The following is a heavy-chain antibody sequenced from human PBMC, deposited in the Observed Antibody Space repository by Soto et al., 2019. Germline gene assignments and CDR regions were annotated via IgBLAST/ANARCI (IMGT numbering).Heavy chain of an antibody. CDR2: FDPEDGET. CDR3: AILKYQLLKGLIVVYYGMDV. D-gene: IGHD2-2*01. J-gene: IGHJ6*02. Sequence: ASVKVSCKVSGYTLTELSMHWVRQAPGKGLEWMGGFDPEDGETIYAQKFQGRVTMTEDTSTDTAYMELSSLRSEDTAVYYCAILKYQLLKGLIVVYYGMDVWGQGTTVTGSS. V-gene: IGHV1-24*01. CDR1: GYTLTELS.